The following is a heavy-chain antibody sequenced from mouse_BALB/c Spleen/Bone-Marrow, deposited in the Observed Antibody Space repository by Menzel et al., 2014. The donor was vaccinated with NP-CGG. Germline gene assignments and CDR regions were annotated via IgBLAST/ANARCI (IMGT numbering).Heavy chain of an antibody. CDR3: ARSHYYGSYAMDY. Sequence: SGAELVKPGASVKLSCTASGFNIKDTYMHWVKQRPEQGLVWIGRIDPANGNTKYDPKFQGKATITADTSSNTAYLQLSNLTSEDTAVYYCARSHYYGSYAMDYWGQGTSVTVSS. D-gene: IGHD1-2*01. V-gene: IGHV14-3*02. CDR1: GFNIKDTY. CDR2: IDPANGNT. J-gene: IGHJ4*01.